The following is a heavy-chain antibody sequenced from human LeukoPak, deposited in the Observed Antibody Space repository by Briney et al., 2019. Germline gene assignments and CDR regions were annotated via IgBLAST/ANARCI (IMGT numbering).Heavy chain of an antibody. CDR1: GFTFSSYG. V-gene: IGHV3-30*18. Sequence: GGSLRLSCAASGFTFSSYGMHWVRQAPGKGLEWVAVISYDGSNKYYADSVKGRFTISRDNSKNTLYLQMNSLRAEDTAVYYCAKDGPGDDSSGYLVAEYFQHWGQGTLVTVSS. CDR3: AKDGPGDDSSGYLVAEYFQH. CDR2: ISYDGSNK. D-gene: IGHD3-22*01. J-gene: IGHJ1*01.